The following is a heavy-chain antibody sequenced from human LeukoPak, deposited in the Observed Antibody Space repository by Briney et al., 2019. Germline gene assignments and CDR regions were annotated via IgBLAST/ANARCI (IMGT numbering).Heavy chain of an antibody. J-gene: IGHJ4*02. CDR2: ISYSGRT. CDR1: GYSISSGYY. D-gene: IGHD4-23*01. CDR3: ARRRGGNNYYFDQ. V-gene: IGHV4-38-2*02. Sequence: PSETLSLTCTVSGYSISSGYYWGWIRQPPGKGLEWVGSISYSGRTYYNPSLKSRVTISVDTSKNQLSLRLSSVSAADTAVYYCARRRGGNNYYFDQWGQGTLVTVSS.